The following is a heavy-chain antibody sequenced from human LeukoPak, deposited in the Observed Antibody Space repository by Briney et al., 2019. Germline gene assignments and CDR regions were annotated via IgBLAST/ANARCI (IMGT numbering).Heavy chain of an antibody. CDR2: ISYDGSNK. V-gene: IGHV3-30-3*01. CDR1: GFTFSSYA. Sequence: PGRSLRLSCAASGFTFSSYAMHWVRQAPGKGLEWVAVISYDGSNKYYADSVKGRFTISRDNSKNTLYLQMNSLRAEDTAVYYCARGKTIFGVVINGYMDVWGKGTTVTVSS. J-gene: IGHJ6*03. D-gene: IGHD3-3*01. CDR3: ARGKTIFGVVINGYMDV.